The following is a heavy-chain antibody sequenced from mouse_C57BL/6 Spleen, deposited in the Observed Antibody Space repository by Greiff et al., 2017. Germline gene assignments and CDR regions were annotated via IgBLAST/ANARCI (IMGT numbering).Heavy chain of an antibody. V-gene: IGHV14-4*01. D-gene: IGHD2-3*01. CDR2: IDPENGDT. CDR1: GFNIKDDY. J-gene: IGHJ2*01. Sequence: EVQLQESGAELVRPGASVTLSCTASGFNIKDDYMHWVKQRPEQGLEWIGWIDPENGDTEYASKFQGKATITADTSSNTAYLQLSSLTSEDTAVYYCTTGGYYDYWGQGTTLTVSS. CDR3: TTGGYYDY.